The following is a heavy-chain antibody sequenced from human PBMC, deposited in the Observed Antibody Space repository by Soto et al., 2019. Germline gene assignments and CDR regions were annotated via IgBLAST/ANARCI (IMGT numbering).Heavy chain of an antibody. CDR1: GGTFSSYA. J-gene: IGHJ3*02. D-gene: IGHD1-26*01. Sequence: QVQLVQSGAEVKKPGSSVKVSCKASGGTFSSYAISWVRQAPGQGLEWMGGIIPMFGTADYAQKFQGRVTINADESTSTAYMELSILRSEDTAVYYCARGRSGSHDAFDIWGQGTMVTDSS. CDR2: IIPMFGTA. CDR3: ARGRSGSHDAFDI. V-gene: IGHV1-69*01.